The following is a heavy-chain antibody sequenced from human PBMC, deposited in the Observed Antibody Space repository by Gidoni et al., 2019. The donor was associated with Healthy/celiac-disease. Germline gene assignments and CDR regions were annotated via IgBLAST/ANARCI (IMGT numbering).Heavy chain of an antibody. J-gene: IGHJ5*02. Sequence: QVQLEQSGAEVKKQGASVKVSCKASGYTCTSEGSSWGRQAPGQGLEWMGWTIAYTCNPISAQQLHVRVTMTTDASTSTAYMELRSLISDDPAVYYCARVLRGVVPSSKYHWFDPWGQGTLVTVSS. V-gene: IGHV1-18*01. CDR1: GYTCTSEG. D-gene: IGHD2-2*01. CDR3: ARVLRGVVPSSKYHWFDP. CDR2: TIAYTCNP.